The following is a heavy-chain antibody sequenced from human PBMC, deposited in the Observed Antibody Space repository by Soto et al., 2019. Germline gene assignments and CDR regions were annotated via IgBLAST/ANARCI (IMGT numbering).Heavy chain of an antibody. J-gene: IGHJ5*02. Sequence: ASVNVSCKASGYTFTGYYMHWVRQAPGQGLEWMGWINPNSGGTNYAQKFQGRVTMTRDTSISTAYMELSRLRSNDTDVYYCARSTIFGVVIINWFDPWGQGTLVTVSS. V-gene: IGHV1-2*02. CDR1: GYTFTGYY. D-gene: IGHD3-3*01. CDR2: INPNSGGT. CDR3: ARSTIFGVVIINWFDP.